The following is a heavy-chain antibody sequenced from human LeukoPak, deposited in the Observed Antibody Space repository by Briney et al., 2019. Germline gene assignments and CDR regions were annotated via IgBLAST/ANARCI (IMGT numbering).Heavy chain of an antibody. V-gene: IGHV4-39*07. Sequence: SETLSLTCTVSGGSISSSSYYWGWIRQPPGKGLEWIGSIYYSGSTYYNPSLKSRVTISVDTSKNQFSLKLSSVTAADTAVYYCARATRRYSSSFNWFDPWGQGTLVTVSS. CDR3: ARATRRYSSSFNWFDP. CDR2: IYYSGST. CDR1: GGSISSSSYY. J-gene: IGHJ5*02. D-gene: IGHD6-13*01.